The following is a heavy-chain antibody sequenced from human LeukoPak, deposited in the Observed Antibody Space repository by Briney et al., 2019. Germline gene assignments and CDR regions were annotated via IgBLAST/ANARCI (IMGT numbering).Heavy chain of an antibody. CDR1: GFTFSSYA. J-gene: IGHJ4*02. CDR3: ARDLGGGYFDY. Sequence: GSLRLSCSASGFTFSSYAMHWVRQAPGKGLEWVAVISYDGSDKYYADSVKGRFTISRDNSKNTLYLQMNSVRAEDTAVYYCARDLGGGYFDYWGQGTLVTVSS. V-gene: IGHV3-30-3*01. D-gene: IGHD3-16*01. CDR2: ISYDGSDK.